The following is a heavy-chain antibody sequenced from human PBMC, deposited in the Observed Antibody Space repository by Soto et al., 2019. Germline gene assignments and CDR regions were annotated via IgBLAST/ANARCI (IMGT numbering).Heavy chain of an antibody. CDR2: MSVSGGST. J-gene: IGHJ5*02. CDR1: GFTFSSYA. Sequence: PGGSLRLSCAASGFTFSSYALSWVRHAPAQGMEWVSAMSVSGGSTYYADSVKGRFTISRDNSKNTLYLQMNVLIADDTAVYYCAKDPIPCSGGSCCQGGFDPWGQGTLVTVSS. V-gene: IGHV3-23*01. D-gene: IGHD2-15*01. CDR3: AKDPIPCSGGSCCQGGFDP.